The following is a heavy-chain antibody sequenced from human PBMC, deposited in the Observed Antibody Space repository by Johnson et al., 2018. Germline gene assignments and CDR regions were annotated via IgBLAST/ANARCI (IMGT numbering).Heavy chain of an antibody. V-gene: IGHV1-69*01. CDR2: IIPIFGTA. CDR1: GGTFSSYA. CDR3: AMLDSTNYDFWSGYRTYYGMDV. D-gene: IGHD3-3*01. J-gene: IGHJ6*02. Sequence: VQLVESGAEVKKPGSSVKVSCKASGGTFSSYAISWVRQAPGQGLEWMGGIIPIFGTANYAQKFQGRVTITADESTSTAYMELSSLRSEDTAVYYCAMLDSTNYDFWSGYRTYYGMDVWGQGTTVTVSS.